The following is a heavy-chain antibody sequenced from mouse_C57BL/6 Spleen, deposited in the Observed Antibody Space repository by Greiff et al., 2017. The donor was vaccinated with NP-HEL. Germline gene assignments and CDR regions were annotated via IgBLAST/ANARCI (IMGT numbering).Heavy chain of an antibody. CDR3: AGYYYGTRPTCGWFDV. Sequence: VQLQQSGAELARPGASVKLSCTASGYTFTSYGISWVKQRTGQGLEWIGEIYPRSGTIYYNEKFKGKTTLTADKSSSAAYMELRSLTSEDSAVYFCAGYYYGTRPTCGWFDVWGTGTTVTVSS. J-gene: IGHJ1*03. D-gene: IGHD1-1*01. V-gene: IGHV1-81*01. CDR2: IYPRSGTI. CDR1: GYTFTSYG.